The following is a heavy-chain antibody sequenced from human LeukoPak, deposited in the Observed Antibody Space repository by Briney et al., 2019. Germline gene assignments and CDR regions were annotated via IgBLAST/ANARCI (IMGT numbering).Heavy chain of an antibody. CDR3: ARGGGTYHVDY. J-gene: IGHJ4*02. CDR2: INPNSGGT. D-gene: IGHD2-21*01. CDR1: GYTFTSYY. V-gene: IGHV1-2*02. Sequence: ASVKVSCKASGYTFTSYYMHWVRQAPGEGLEWMGWINPNSGGTKYAQKFQGRVTMTRDTSISTVYMELSSLRSDDTAVYYCARGGGTYHVDYWGQGTLVTVSS.